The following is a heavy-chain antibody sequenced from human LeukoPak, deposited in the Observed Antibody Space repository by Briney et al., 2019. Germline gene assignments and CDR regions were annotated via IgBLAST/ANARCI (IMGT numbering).Heavy chain of an antibody. CDR1: GFTFSSYW. Sequence: PGGSLRLSCEASGFTFSSYWMNWARQAPGKGLEWVASISHNGNVNYYVDSVKGRFTISRDNAKNSLYLQMSNLRAEDTAVYYCARGHWGLDSWGQGTLVTVSS. J-gene: IGHJ5*01. V-gene: IGHV3-7*03. CDR3: ARGHWGLDS. D-gene: IGHD7-27*01. CDR2: ISHNGNVN.